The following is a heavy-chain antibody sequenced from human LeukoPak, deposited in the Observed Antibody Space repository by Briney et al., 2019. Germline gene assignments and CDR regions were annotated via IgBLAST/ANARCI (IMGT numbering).Heavy chain of an antibody. CDR3: ARDQAPHPTRFDYSSLSYYYMDV. Sequence: PGGSLRLSCAASGFTFTYYGMNWVRQVPGKGLEWVSSISSSSIYIYYADSLKGRFTISRDNAKNSLYLQMNSLRAEDTAVYYCARDQAPHPTRFDYSSLSYYYMDVWGKGTTVTVSS. J-gene: IGHJ6*03. CDR2: ISSSSIYI. V-gene: IGHV3-21*01. D-gene: IGHD6-6*01. CDR1: GFTFTYYG.